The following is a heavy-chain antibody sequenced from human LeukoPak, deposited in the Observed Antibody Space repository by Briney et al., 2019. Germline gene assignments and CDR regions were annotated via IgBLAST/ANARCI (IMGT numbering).Heavy chain of an antibody. CDR2: IYYIAST. D-gene: IGHD3-10*01. CDR1: GGSISSYY. Sequence: SETLSLTCTVSGGSISSYYWSWIRQPPGKGLEWIGYIYYIASTNYNPSLKSRVTISVDTSKNQFSLKLSSVTAADTAVYYCARQVKTYYGSGSFDYWGQGTLVTVSS. J-gene: IGHJ4*02. V-gene: IGHV4-59*08. CDR3: ARQVKTYYGSGSFDY.